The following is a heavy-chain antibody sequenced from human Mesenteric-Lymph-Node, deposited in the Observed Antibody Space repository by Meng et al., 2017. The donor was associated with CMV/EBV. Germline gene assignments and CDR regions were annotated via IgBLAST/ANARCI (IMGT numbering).Heavy chain of an antibody. V-gene: IGHV3-30*02. J-gene: IGHJ4*02. CDR3: ARDTWGPDY. D-gene: IGHD3-16*01. Sequence: GGSLRLSCVASGFTFSTYDMHWVCQPPGKGLECVAFIRHDGSNKYYADSAKGRFTISRDNSKNTLYLQMNSLRAEDTAVYYCARDTWGPDYWGQGTLVTVSS. CDR1: GFTFSTYD. CDR2: IRHDGSNK.